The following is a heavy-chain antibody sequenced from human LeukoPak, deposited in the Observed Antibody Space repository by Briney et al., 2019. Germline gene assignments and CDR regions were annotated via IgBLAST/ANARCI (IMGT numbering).Heavy chain of an antibody. CDR1: GYSISSGYY. CDR3: AVFQNDNAFNI. V-gene: IGHV4-38-2*02. J-gene: IGHJ3*02. CDR2: IYHSGST. D-gene: IGHD1-1*01. Sequence: SETLSLTCTVSGYSISSGYYWGWIRQPPGKGLEWIGSIYHSGSTYYNPSLKSRVTISLDTSKNQFSLKLNSVTAADTAVYYCAVFQNDNAFNIWGQGTMVTVSS.